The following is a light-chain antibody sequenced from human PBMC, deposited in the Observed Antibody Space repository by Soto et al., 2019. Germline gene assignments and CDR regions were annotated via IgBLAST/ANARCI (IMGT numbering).Light chain of an antibody. CDR1: SSDVGSYNR. J-gene: IGLJ1*01. Sequence: QSALTQPPSVSGSPGQSVTISCTGTSSDVGSYNRVSWYQQPPGTAPKLMIYEVSNRPSGVPDRFFGSKSGNTASLTISGLQPEDEADYYCNSYTSSNTYVFGTGTKLTVL. CDR3: NSYTSSNTYV. V-gene: IGLV2-18*02. CDR2: EVS.